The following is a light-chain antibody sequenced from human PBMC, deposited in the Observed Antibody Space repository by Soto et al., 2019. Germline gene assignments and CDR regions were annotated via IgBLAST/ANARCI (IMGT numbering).Light chain of an antibody. J-gene: IGLJ1*01. Sequence: QSVLAQPPSVSGAPGQRVAISCPGSDSNIGAGFDVHWYQQLPGTAPRLLIYGNNKRPSGVPDRFSGSKSATSASLAITGLQAEDEAEYYCQSYDSSLSGLYVFGTGNKVTVL. CDR2: GNN. CDR3: QSYDSSLSGLYV. CDR1: DSNIGAGFD. V-gene: IGLV1-40*01.